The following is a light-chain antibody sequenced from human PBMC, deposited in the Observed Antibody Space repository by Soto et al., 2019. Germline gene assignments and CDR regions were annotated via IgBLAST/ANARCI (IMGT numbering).Light chain of an antibody. CDR1: QSVSSD. CDR2: AAS. Sequence: EIVMTQSPATLSVSPGERATLSCRASQSVSSDLAWYLQKPGQAPSLLVYAASTRATGMPARFSGSGSGTEFTLTISRLQSEDFAVYYCQQYNNWPHTFGQGTKLEIK. V-gene: IGKV3-15*01. CDR3: QQYNNWPHT. J-gene: IGKJ2*01.